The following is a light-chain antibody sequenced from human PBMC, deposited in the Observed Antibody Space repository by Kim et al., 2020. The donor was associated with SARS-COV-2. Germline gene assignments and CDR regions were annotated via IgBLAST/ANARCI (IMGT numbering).Light chain of an antibody. J-gene: IGLJ2*01. CDR2: QDN. Sequence: SYELTQPPSVSVSPGQTASITCSGDELGDKYACWYQQKPGQAPVLVIYQDNKRPPGIPARFSGSNSENTATLTISGTQAMDEADYYCQAWDSGTVVFGGGTKLTFL. V-gene: IGLV3-1*01. CDR3: QAWDSGTVV. CDR1: ELGDKY.